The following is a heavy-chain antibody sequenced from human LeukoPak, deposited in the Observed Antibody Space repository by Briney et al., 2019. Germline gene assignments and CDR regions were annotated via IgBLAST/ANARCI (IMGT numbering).Heavy chain of an antibody. V-gene: IGHV4-39*01. CDR1: GGSISSSSYY. CDR3: ARRDYQGGLDY. D-gene: IGHD3-16*01. Sequence: SETLSLTCTVSGGSISSSSYYWGWIRQPPGKGLEWIGSIYYSRSTYYNPSLKSRVTISVDTSKNQFSLKLSSVTAADTAVYYCARRDYQGGLDYWGQGTLVTVSS. J-gene: IGHJ4*02. CDR2: IYYSRST.